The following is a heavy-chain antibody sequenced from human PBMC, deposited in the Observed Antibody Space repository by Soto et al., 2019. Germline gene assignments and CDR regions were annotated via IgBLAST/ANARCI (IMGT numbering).Heavy chain of an antibody. CDR2: ISAYNGNT. Sequence: QVQLVQSGAEVKKPGASVKVSCKASGYTFTSYGISWVRQAPGQGLEWMGWISAYNGNTNYAQKPQGRVTMTTDTSTITASMELRSLRSDATAVYYSATERAYGDSPSSYSGQATLVTVSS. V-gene: IGHV1-18*01. J-gene: IGHJ4*02. D-gene: IGHD4-17*01. CDR3: ATERAYGDSPSSY. CDR1: GYTFTSYG.